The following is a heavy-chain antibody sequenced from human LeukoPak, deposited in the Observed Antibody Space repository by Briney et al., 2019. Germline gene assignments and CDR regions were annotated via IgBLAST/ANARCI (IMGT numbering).Heavy chain of an antibody. V-gene: IGHV5-51*01. J-gene: IGHJ3*02. CDR2: IYPGDSDT. Sequence: GESLKISCKGSGYSFTSYWIGWVRQMPGKGLEWMGIIYPGDSDTRYSPSFQGQVTISADKSISTAYLQWSSLKASDTAMYYCAGLGITTFGVDSDAFDIWGQGTMVTVSS. D-gene: IGHD3-3*01. CDR3: AGLGITTFGVDSDAFDI. CDR1: GYSFTSYW.